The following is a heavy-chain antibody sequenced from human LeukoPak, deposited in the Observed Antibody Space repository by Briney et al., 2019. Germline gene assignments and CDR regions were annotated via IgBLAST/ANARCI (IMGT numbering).Heavy chain of an antibody. CDR3: ARRDISSGWSFDY. D-gene: IGHD6-19*01. CDR1: GGSISNYH. Sequence: SETLTLTGTVSGGSISNYHWSWIRQPAGKGLEWIGQIHTRGRTNYNPPLKSRVTLSIDTPENQLSLTIRSVTAADTAVYYCARRDISSGWSFDYCGQGTLVTVSS. CDR2: IHTRGRT. J-gene: IGHJ4*02. V-gene: IGHV4-4*07.